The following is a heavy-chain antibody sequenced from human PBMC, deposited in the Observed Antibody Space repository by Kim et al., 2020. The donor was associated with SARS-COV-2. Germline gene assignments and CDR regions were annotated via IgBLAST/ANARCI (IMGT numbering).Heavy chain of an antibody. D-gene: IGHD3-3*01. V-gene: IGHV3-11*01. J-gene: IGHJ4*02. CDR3: ARDTGYYDFWSGYYKSSALFDY. CDR1: GFTFSDYY. CDR2: ISSSGSTI. Sequence: GGSLRLSCAASGFTFSDYYMSWIRQAPGKGLEWVSYISSSGSTIYYADSVKGRFTISRDNAKNSLYLQMNSLRAEDTAVYYCARDTGYYDFWSGYYKSSALFDYWGQGTLVTVSS.